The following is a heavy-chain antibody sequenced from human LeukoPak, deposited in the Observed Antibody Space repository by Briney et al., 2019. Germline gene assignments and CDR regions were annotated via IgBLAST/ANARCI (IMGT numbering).Heavy chain of an antibody. D-gene: IGHD4-17*01. CDR2: IYYSGST. V-gene: IGHV4-59*01. Sequence: SETLSLTCTVSGGSISSYYWSWIRQPPGKGLEWIGYIYYSGSTNYNPSLKSRVTISVDTSKNQFSLKLSSVTAADTAVYYCARLYGDYGVTRYGMDVWGPGTTVTVSS. CDR3: ARLYGDYGVTRYGMDV. CDR1: GGSISSYY. J-gene: IGHJ6*02.